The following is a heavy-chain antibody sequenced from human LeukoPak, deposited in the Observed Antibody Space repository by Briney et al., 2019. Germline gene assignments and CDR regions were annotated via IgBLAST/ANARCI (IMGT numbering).Heavy chain of an antibody. D-gene: IGHD1-20*01. CDR1: GGSISSYY. CDR3: ARGTAITGYYFDY. J-gene: IGHJ4*02. CDR2: INYSGST. V-gene: IGHV4-59*08. Sequence: PSETLSLTCTVSGGSISSYYWSWIRQPPGKGLEWIGYINYSGSTNYNPSLKSLATISVDTSKNQFSLKLSSVTAADTAVYYCARGTAITGYYFDYWGQGTLVTVSS.